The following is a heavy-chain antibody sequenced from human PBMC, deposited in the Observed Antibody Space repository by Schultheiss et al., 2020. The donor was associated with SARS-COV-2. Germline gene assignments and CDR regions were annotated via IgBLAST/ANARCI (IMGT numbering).Heavy chain of an antibody. CDR3: AVHPGYSYDLPLDY. Sequence: GGSLRLSCAASGFTFSSYAMSWVRQAPGKGLEWVSAISGSGGSTYYADSVKGRFTISRDNSKNTLYLQMNSLRAEDTAVYYCAVHPGYSYDLPLDYWGQGTLVTVSS. CDR2: ISGSGGST. D-gene: IGHD5-18*01. CDR1: GFTFSSYA. J-gene: IGHJ4*02. V-gene: IGHV3-23*01.